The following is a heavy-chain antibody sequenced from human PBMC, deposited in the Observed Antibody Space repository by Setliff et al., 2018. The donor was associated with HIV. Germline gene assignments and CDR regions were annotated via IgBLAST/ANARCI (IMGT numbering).Heavy chain of an antibody. V-gene: IGHV1-18*04. Sequence: ASVKVSCKASGYDFSSYSMMWVRQTPGQGLEWLGWISGLTGEVRLAKEFQGRVTLTTSAYTAYMELRSLRSEDRGVYYCARGGLGFLDWCLPDSWGQGTLVTVSS. D-gene: IGHD2-21*02. J-gene: IGHJ4*02. CDR1: GYDFSSYS. CDR2: ISGLTGEV. CDR3: ARGGLGFLDWCLPDS.